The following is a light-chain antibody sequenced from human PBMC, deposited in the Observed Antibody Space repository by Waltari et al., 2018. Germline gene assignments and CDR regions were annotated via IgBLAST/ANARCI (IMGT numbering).Light chain of an antibody. J-gene: IGKJ2*01. V-gene: IGKV3-20*01. CDR3: QQYGVSPYT. CDR2: AAS. Sequence: CRASQSVINNYLAWYQQKPGQAPSLLIYAASRRDVGVPDRFSGSGSGTDFTLTISRLEPEDFAIFYCQQYGVSPYTFGQGTKLEV. CDR1: QSVINNY.